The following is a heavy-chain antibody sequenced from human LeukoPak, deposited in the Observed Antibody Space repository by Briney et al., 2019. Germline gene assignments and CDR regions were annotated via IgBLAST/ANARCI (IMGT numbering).Heavy chain of an antibody. V-gene: IGHV3-30*03. CDR2: ISYDGSNK. D-gene: IGHD3-10*01. CDR3: AEVVYYGSGSLGGFDY. J-gene: IGHJ4*02. Sequence: GGSLRLSCAASGFTFSSYGMHWVRQAPGKGLEWVAVISYDGSNKYYADSVKGRFTISRDNSKNTLYLQMNSLRAEDTAVYYCAEVVYYGSGSLGGFDYWGQGTLATVSS. CDR1: GFTFSSYG.